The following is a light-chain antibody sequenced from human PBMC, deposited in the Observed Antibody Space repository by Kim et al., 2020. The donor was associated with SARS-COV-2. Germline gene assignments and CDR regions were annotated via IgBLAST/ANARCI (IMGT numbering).Light chain of an antibody. V-gene: IGKV3-20*01. J-gene: IGKJ2*01. CDR1: HCVSIGD. Sequence: LSPRKSATLACRANHCVSIGDLARYQPEPGQAASLLSYVASSNAPRIPDRCNGVGSGTDFTLTISRLEPDDFAVYYCQQYGSSPDAFGQGTELEI. CDR2: VAS. CDR3: QQYGSSPDA.